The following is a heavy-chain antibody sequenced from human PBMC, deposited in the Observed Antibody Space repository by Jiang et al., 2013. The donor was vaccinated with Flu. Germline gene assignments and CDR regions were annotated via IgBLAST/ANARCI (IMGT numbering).Heavy chain of an antibody. Sequence: SQTLSLTCAISGDSVSSDTAAWNWIRQSPSRGLEWLARTYYRSTWYTDYTPSVKSRITITPDTSKNQVSLQLNSVTPEDTAVYYCVRMEWLDYFDSWGQGQWSPSLQ. V-gene: IGHV6-1*01. D-gene: IGHD6-19*01. J-gene: IGHJ4*02. CDR1: GDSVSSDTAA. CDR3: VRMEWLDYFDS. CDR2: TYYRSTWYT.